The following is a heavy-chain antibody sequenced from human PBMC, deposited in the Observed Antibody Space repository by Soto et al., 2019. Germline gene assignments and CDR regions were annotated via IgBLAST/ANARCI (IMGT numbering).Heavy chain of an antibody. Sequence: QVHLVQSGAEVKKPGASVKVSCKGSGYGFTTYGITWVRQAPGQGREWMAWISAHNGNTSYAQKLQGRVTVTRDKSASTAYMELRILRSDVSAVAYCASGRCGDYWGHGALVTVSS. J-gene: IGHJ4*01. CDR1: GYGFTTYG. CDR3: ASGRCGDY. CDR2: ISAHNGNT. D-gene: IGHD1-26*01. V-gene: IGHV1-18*01.